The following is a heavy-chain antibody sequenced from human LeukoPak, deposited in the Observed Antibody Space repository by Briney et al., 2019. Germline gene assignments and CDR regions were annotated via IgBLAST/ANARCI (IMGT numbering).Heavy chain of an antibody. J-gene: IGHJ4*02. D-gene: IGHD3-22*01. CDR2: ISSSGSII. CDR3: ARGSSGYSDSEIDY. V-gene: IGHV3-11*04. CDR1: GFTFSDYY. Sequence: KPGGSLRLSCAASGFTFSDYYMNWIRQASGKGLEWVSYISSSGSIIYYADSVKGRFTVSRDNAKNSLYLEMNSLRAEDTAVYYCARGSSGYSDSEIDYWGQGTLVTVSS.